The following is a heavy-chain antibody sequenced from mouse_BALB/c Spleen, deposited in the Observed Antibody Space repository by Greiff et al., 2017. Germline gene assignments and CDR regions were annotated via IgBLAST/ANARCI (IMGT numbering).Heavy chain of an antibody. J-gene: IGHJ3*01. CDR2: ISSGSSTI. V-gene: IGHV5-17*02. Sequence: VESGGGLVQPGGSRKLSCAASGFTFSSFGMHWVRQAPEKGLEWVAYISSGSSTIYYADTVKGRFTISRDNPKNTLFLQMTSLRSEDTAMYYCARGDDYDEAWFAYWGQGTLVTVSA. CDR3: ARGDDYDEAWFAY. D-gene: IGHD2-4*01. CDR1: GFTFSSFG.